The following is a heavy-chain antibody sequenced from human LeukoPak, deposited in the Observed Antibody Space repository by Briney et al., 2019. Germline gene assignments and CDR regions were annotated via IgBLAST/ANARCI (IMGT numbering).Heavy chain of an antibody. Sequence: PGRSLRLSCAASGFTFSSYGMHWVRQAPGKGLEWVADIWDDGSNKYYADSVKGRFTISRDNSKNTLYLQMNSLRDEDTAVYYCAKGLRGDLPTASDYWGQGTLVTVSS. J-gene: IGHJ4*02. CDR3: AKGLRGDLPTASDY. CDR1: GFTFSSYG. D-gene: IGHD3-16*01. V-gene: IGHV3-33*06. CDR2: IWDDGSNK.